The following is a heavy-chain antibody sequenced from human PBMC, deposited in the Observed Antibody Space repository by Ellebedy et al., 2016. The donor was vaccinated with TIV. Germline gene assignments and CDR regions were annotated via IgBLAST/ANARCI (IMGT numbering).Heavy chain of an antibody. D-gene: IGHD3-22*01. V-gene: IGHV1-2*02. CDR1: GYTFTDYF. CDR3: ARSGRGDYYDSNFDY. Sequence: AASVKVSCKASGYTFTDYFMHWVRQAPGQGLEWMGWLNPNSGGTTYAQKVQGRVTMTRDTSISTGYMELSRLRPDDTAVYYCARSGRGDYYDSNFDYWGQGTLVTVSS. J-gene: IGHJ4*02. CDR2: LNPNSGGT.